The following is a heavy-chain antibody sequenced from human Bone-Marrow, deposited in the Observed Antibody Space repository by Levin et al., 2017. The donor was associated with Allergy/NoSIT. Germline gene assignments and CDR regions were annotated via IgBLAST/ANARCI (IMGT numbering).Heavy chain of an antibody. D-gene: IGHD4-23*01. Sequence: GEFLKISCAASGFTFDDYAMTWVRQAPGKGLEWVSTTSGSGNSAYYADSVKGRFTISKDNSKQTLYLLMSSLRAEDTAIYYCAKQGTFYSGPDYFDYWGQGTLVTVSS. CDR2: TSGSGNSA. CDR3: AKQGTFYSGPDYFDY. CDR1: GFTFDDYA. V-gene: IGHV3-23*01. J-gene: IGHJ4*02.